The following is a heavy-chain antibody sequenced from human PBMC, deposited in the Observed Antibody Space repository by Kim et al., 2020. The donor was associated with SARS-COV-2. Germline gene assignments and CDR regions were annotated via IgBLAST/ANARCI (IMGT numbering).Heavy chain of an antibody. CDR2: IIPLIGTA. J-gene: IGHJ6*02. V-gene: IGHV1-69*13. D-gene: IGHD1-7*01. CDR3: ARGGGELNYQKGVHV. CDR1: GGGFRTYV. Sequence: SVKVSCKVSGGGFRTYVISWVRQAPAQGLEGMGGIIPLIGTAGYAQKFQGIVTITADESTTTTFMEVSSLRSEDTAPYYCARGGGELNYQKGVHVWGQGPTVTVSS.